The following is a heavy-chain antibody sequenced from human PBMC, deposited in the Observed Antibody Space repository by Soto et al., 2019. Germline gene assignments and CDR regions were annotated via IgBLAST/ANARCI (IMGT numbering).Heavy chain of an antibody. CDR3: AADLFDFWSARGLY. J-gene: IGHJ4*02. CDR2: ISGSGGST. CDR1: GFTFSSYA. D-gene: IGHD3-3*01. V-gene: IGHV3-23*01. Sequence: GGSLRLSCAASGFTFSSYAMSWVRQAPGKGLGWVSAISGSGGSTYYADSVKGRFTISRDMSTSTAYMELSSLRSEDTAVYYCAADLFDFWSARGLYWGQGTLVTVSS.